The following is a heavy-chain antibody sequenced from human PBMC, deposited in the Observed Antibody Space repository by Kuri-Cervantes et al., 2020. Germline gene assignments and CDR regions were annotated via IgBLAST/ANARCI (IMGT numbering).Heavy chain of an antibody. J-gene: IGHJ6*02. Sequence: ASVKVSCKASGYTFTSYGISWVRQAPGQGLEWMGWISANSGGTNYAQKFQGRVTMTRDTSISTAYMELSRLRSDDTAVYYCAREGPNVGMDVWGQGTTVTVSS. V-gene: IGHV1-2*02. CDR3: AREGPNVGMDV. CDR2: ISANSGGT. CDR1: GYTFTSYG.